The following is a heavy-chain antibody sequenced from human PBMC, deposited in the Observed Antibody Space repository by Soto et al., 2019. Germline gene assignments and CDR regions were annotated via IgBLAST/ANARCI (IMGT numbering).Heavy chain of an antibody. CDR2: IYPGDSDT. V-gene: IGHV5-51*01. J-gene: IGHJ6*02. D-gene: IGHD6-13*01. CDR1: GYSFTSYW. CDR3: ARTSAGGKYYYGMDV. Sequence: SLKISCKGSGYSFTSYWIGWVRQMPGKGLEWMGIIYPGDSDTRYSPSFRGQVTISADKSISTAYLQWSSLKASDTAMYYCARTSAGGKYYYGMDVWGQGTTVTVSS.